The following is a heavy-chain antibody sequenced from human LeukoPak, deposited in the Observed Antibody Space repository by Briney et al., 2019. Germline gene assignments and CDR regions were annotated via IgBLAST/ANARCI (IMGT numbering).Heavy chain of an antibody. CDR1: GGSISSYY. V-gene: IGHV4-59*01. J-gene: IGHJ5*02. CDR2: IYYSGST. Sequence: SETLSLTCTVSGGSISSYYWSWIRQPPGKGLEWIGYIYYSGSTNYNPSLKSRVTISVDTSKNQFSLNLTSVTTADTAVYYCARFTPQGYGWGGYNRFDPWGQGTLVTVSS. D-gene: IGHD3-16*01. CDR3: ARFTPQGYGWGGYNRFDP.